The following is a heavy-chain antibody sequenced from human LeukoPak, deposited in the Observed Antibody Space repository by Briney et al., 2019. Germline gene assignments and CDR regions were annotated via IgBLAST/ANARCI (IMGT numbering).Heavy chain of an antibody. J-gene: IGHJ4*02. Sequence: ASVKVSCKASGYTFTGYYMHWVQQAPGQGLEWMGWINPNSGGTNYAQKFQGRVTMTRDTSISTAYMELSRLRSDDTAVYYCARDLRPKTVAGIIRYWGQGTLVTVSS. CDR2: INPNSGGT. V-gene: IGHV1-2*02. CDR3: ARDLRPKTVAGIIRY. CDR1: GYTFTGYY. D-gene: IGHD6-19*01.